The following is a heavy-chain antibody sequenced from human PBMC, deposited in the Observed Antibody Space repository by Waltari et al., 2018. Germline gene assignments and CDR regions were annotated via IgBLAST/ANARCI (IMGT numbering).Heavy chain of an antibody. CDR1: AGSISNYF. Sequence: QVQLQESGPGLVKPSETLSLTCTVSAGSISNYFWNWVRQPPGKGLECIGYIYYSGSTYPWVTNYNPSRKSRVTKSEDTSRNRFPLRLSTVTAATTAVYYGGRDRGGGSGYWGQGTLVTVSS. CDR2: IYYSGSTYPWVT. V-gene: IGHV4-59*01. CDR3: GRDRGGGSGY. D-gene: IGHD1-26*01. J-gene: IGHJ4*02.